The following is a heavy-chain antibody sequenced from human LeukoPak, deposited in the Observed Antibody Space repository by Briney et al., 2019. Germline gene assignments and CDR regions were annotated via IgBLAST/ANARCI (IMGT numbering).Heavy chain of an antibody. CDR2: IYYSGST. D-gene: IGHD1-26*01. V-gene: IGHV4-38-2*02. J-gene: IGHJ4*02. Sequence: PSETLSLACTVSGYSISSGYYWGWIRQPPGKGLEWIGSIYYSGSTYYNPSLKSRVTISVDTSKNQFSLKLSSVTAADTAVYYCARGAGFVGARVDYWGQGTLVTVSS. CDR3: ARGAGFVGARVDY. CDR1: GYSISSGYY.